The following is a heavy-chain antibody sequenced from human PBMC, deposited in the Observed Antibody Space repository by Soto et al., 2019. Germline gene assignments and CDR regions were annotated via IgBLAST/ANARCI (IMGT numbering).Heavy chain of an antibody. V-gene: IGHV4-34*01. D-gene: IGHD1-26*01. Sequence: QVQLQQWGAGLLKPSETLSLTCAVYGRSFSGYYWNWIRQPPGKGLEWIGEINHSGSTNYNPSLKSRVTISVDTSKNQFPLKLSSVTAADTAVYYCARGWERIFDYWGQGTLVNVSS. CDR3: ARGWERIFDY. J-gene: IGHJ4*02. CDR1: GRSFSGYY. CDR2: INHSGST.